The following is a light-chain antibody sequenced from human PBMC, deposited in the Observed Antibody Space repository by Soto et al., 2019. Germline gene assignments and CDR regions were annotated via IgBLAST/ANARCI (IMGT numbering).Light chain of an antibody. J-gene: IGKJ4*01. CDR2: DAS. CDR3: QQRSDWPLT. CDR1: QSVSSY. Sequence: EIVLTQSPATLSLSPGERATLSCRASQSVSSYLAWYQQRPGQAPRLLIYDASDRATGIPARFSGSGSGTDFTLTISSLEPEDFGVYYCQQRSDWPLTFGGGTKV. V-gene: IGKV3-11*01.